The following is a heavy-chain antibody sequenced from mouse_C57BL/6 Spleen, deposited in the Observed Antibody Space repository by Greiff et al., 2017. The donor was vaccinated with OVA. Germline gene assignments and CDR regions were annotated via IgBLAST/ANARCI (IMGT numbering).Heavy chain of an antibody. V-gene: IGHV1-82*01. J-gene: IGHJ4*01. CDR1: GYAFSSSW. D-gene: IGHD1-1*01. Sequence: QVQLQQSGPELVKPGASVKISCKASGYAFSSSWMNWVKQRPGKGLEWIGRIYPGDGDTNYNGKFKGKATLTADKSSSTAYMQLSSLTSEDSAVYFWAISTTVVASAIDYWGQGTSVTVSS. CDR3: AISTTVVASAIDY. CDR2: IYPGDGDT.